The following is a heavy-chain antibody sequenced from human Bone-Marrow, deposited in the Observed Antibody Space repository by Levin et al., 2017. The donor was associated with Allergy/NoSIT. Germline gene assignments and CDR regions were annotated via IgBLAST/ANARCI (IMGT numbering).Heavy chain of an antibody. J-gene: IGHJ3*02. CDR1: GFTFSSYG. D-gene: IGHD3-16*01. CDR2: ISYDGSNK. Sequence: GESLKISCAASGFTFSSYGMHWVRQAPGKGLEWVAVISYDGSNKYYADSVKGRFTISRDNSKNTLYLQMNSLRAEDTAVYYCAKDHTMGEAFDIWGQGTMVTVSS. CDR3: AKDHTMGEAFDI. V-gene: IGHV3-30*18.